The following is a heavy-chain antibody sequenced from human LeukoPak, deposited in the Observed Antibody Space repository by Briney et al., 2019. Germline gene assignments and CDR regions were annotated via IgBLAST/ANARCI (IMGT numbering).Heavy chain of an antibody. V-gene: IGHV1-8*03. Sequence: ASVKVSCKTSGYTFTSFDINWVRHTTGHGPEWMGWVNCDNENTRYARKFQGRVAITRDTSTRTVYLELNNLSSDDTAMYYCTRGPFLNGNAYNWFDPWGQGSLVTVSS. D-gene: IGHD1-20*01. CDR3: TRGPFLNGNAYNWFDP. CDR2: VNCDNENT. CDR1: GYTFTSFD. J-gene: IGHJ5*02.